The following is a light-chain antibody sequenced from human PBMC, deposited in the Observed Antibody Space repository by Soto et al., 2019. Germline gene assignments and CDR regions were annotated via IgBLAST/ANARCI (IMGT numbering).Light chain of an antibody. V-gene: IGKV1-5*01. CDR3: QQYGSTPVT. J-gene: IGKJ4*01. CDR2: DAS. Sequence: DIQMTQSPSTLSASVGDRVTITCRASQSISSWLAWYQQKPGPAPKLLIYDASSRASGIPARFSGSGSGTDFTLTITSLEPEDFAPYYCQQYGSTPVTFGAGTKVDI. CDR1: QSISSW.